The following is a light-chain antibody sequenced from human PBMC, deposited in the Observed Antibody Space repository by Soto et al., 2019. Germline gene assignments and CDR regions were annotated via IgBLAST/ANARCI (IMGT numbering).Light chain of an antibody. J-gene: IGLJ2*01. CDR1: SSDVGRYDY. V-gene: IGLV2-14*01. CDR3: SSYTSHTTI. Sequence: QSVLTQPASLSGSPGQSITISCTGTSSDVGRYDYVSWYQHHPGKAPKLMLYEVSSRPSGVSHRFSGSKSGNTSSLTISGLQAEDEADYYCSSYTSHTTIFGGGTQLTVL. CDR2: EVS.